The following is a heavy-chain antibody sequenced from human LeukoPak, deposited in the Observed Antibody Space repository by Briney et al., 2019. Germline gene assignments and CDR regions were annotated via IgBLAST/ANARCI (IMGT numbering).Heavy chain of an antibody. CDR3: ARYSMTTVTICDY. CDR2: IYYSGST. CDR1: GGSISSYY. V-gene: IGHV4-59*01. Sequence: SETLSLTCTVSGGSISSYYWSWIRQPPGKGLEWIGYIYYSGSTNYNPSLKSRVTISVDTSKNQFSLKLSSVTAADTAVYYCARYSMTTVTICDYWGQGTLVTVSS. D-gene: IGHD4-17*01. J-gene: IGHJ4*02.